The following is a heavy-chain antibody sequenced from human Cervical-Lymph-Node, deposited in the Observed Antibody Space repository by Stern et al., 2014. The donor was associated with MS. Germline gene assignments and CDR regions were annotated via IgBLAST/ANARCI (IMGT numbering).Heavy chain of an antibody. V-gene: IGHV1-8*01. CDR3: ARDCKLRRFGSRGWFDP. CDR1: GYTLTSYD. CDR2: MNPNSGNT. Sequence: MQLVESGAEVKKPGASVKVSCKASGYTLTSYDINWVRQATGQGLEWMGWMNPNSGNTGYAQKFQGRVTMTRNTSISTAYMELSSLRSEDTAVYYCARDCKLRRFGSRGWFDPWGQGTLVTVSS. D-gene: IGHD3-10*01. J-gene: IGHJ5*02.